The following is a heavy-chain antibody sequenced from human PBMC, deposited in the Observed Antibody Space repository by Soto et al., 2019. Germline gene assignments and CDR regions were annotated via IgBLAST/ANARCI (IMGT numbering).Heavy chain of an antibody. Sequence: QVQLVQSGAEVKKPGASVKVSCKASGYTLNTHGITWVRQAPGQGLEWMGWISANNDHTNYPQKLQGRVTMTTDTSTSTAYMELRSLTSDDTAVDYGARGTYFDYWGQGTLVTVSS. CDR3: ARGTYFDY. J-gene: IGHJ4*02. CDR2: ISANNDHT. CDR1: GYTLNTHG. V-gene: IGHV1-18*01.